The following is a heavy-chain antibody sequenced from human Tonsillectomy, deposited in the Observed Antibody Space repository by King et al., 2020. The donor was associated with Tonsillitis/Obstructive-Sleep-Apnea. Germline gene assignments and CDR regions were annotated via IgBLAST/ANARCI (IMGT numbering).Heavy chain of an antibody. J-gene: IGHJ4*02. CDR2: ISSSGSTI. CDR1: GFTFSDFY. V-gene: IGHV3-11*01. Sequence: VQLVESGGGLVKPGGSLRLSCAASGFTFSDFYMSWIRQAPGKGLEWVSYISSSGSTIYYADSVKGRFTISRDNAKSSLYLQMNSLRAEDTAVYYCASPKYYYASDGYYFDYWGQGTLVTVSS. D-gene: IGHD3-22*01. CDR3: ASPKYYYASDGYYFDY.